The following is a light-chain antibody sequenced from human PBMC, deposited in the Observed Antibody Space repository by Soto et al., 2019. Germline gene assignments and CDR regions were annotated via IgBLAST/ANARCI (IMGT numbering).Light chain of an antibody. CDR3: SSYTSSSTLEVV. Sequence: QSALTQPASVSGSPGQSITISCTGTSSDVGGYNYVSWYQQHPGKAHKLMIYDVSNRPSGVSNRFSGSKSGNTASLTISGLQAEDEADYYCSSYTSSSTLEVVFGGGTKVTVL. J-gene: IGLJ2*01. CDR2: DVS. V-gene: IGLV2-14*01. CDR1: SSDVGGYNY.